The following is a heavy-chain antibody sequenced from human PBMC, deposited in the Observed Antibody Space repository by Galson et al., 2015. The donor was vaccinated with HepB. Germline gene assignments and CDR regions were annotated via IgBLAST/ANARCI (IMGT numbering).Heavy chain of an antibody. D-gene: IGHD4-17*01. V-gene: IGHV3-33*01. CDR2: IWYDGSNK. Sequence: SQRLSCAASGFTFSSYGMHWVRQAPGKGLEWVAVIWYDGSNKYYADSVKGRFTISRDNSKNTLYLQMNSLRAEDTAVYYCARAFYGDYDLGYWGQGTLVTVSS. CDR1: GFTFSSYG. J-gene: IGHJ4*02. CDR3: ARAFYGDYDLGY.